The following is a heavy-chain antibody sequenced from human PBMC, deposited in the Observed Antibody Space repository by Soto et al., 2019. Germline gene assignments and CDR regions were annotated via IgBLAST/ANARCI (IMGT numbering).Heavy chain of an antibody. J-gene: IGHJ1*01. CDR2: IRGKSRNYAT. CDR3: AYDRHYDRDI. D-gene: IGHD3-3*01. CDR1: DFTFGDSA. Sequence: EVQLVESGGGLVQPGGSLQLSCAASDFTFGDSAVHWIRQASGHGLEWVGRIRGKSRNYATGYAASVKGRFTISIDDSGNTSYLQMNSLKTEDPAVYYCAYDRHYDRDIGGQGTLVTVSS. V-gene: IGHV3-73*01.